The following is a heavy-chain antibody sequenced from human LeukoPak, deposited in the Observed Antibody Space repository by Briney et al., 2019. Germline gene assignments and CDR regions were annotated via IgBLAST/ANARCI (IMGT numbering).Heavy chain of an antibody. J-gene: IGHJ3*02. V-gene: IGHV1-18*01. Sequence: ASVKVSCKASGYTFTSYGINWVRQAPGQGLEWMGWISAYNGHTNYAQKLQGRVTVSTDTSTSTAYMELRSLRSDDTAVYHCATGGRWELPRPCAFEIWGQGTMVTVSS. D-gene: IGHD1-26*01. CDR1: GYTFTSYG. CDR3: ATGGRWELPRPCAFEI. CDR2: ISAYNGHT.